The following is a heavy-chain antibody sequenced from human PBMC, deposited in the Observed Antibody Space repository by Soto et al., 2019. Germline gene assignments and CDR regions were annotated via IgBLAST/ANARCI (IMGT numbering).Heavy chain of an antibody. D-gene: IGHD6-19*01. Sequence: SETLSLTCTVSGAALSSGGYFYTWVRQPPGKGLEWLGYIYYSGGTNYNPSLKSRATISLDKSKSQSSLRLISVTAADTAVYYCTREQSDDNYFDPWGQGTLVTVSS. CDR1: GAALSSGGYF. V-gene: IGHV4-61*08. CDR2: IYYSGGT. CDR3: TREQSDDNYFDP. J-gene: IGHJ5*02.